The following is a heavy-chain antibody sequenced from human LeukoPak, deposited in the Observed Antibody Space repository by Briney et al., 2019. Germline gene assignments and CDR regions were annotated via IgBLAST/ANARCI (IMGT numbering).Heavy chain of an antibody. V-gene: IGHV3-30*04. CDR1: GFTFSSYA. J-gene: IGHJ4*02. Sequence: GGSLRLSCAASGFTFSSYAMHWVRQAPGKGLEGVAVISYDGSNKYYADSVKDRFTISRDNSKNTLYLQMNSLRAEDTAVYYCAREDSIVVVPAAMDYWGQGTLVTVSS. CDR2: ISYDGSNK. CDR3: AREDSIVVVPAAMDY. D-gene: IGHD2-2*01.